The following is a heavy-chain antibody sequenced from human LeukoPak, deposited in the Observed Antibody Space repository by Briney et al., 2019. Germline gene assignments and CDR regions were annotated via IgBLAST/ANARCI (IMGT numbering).Heavy chain of an antibody. CDR1: GYTLTSYY. J-gene: IGHJ4*02. D-gene: IGHD3-10*01. CDR2: INPGDDGT. V-gene: IGHV1-46*01. Sequence: GASVKVSCKASGYTLTSYYLHWVRLAPGQGLEWMGIINPGDDGTSYAQKFQGRVTMTRDTSTSTAYMELSGLRPDDTAIYYCAIIRGFGRKDFDYWGQGTLVTVSS. CDR3: AIIRGFGRKDFDY.